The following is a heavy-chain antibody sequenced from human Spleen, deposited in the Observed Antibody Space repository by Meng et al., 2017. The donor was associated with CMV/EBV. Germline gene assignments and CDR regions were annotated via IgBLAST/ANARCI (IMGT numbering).Heavy chain of an antibody. CDR3: ARDPMGTAMVTWGTDY. Sequence: SGYTSTGYYMHWVRQAPGQGLEWMGWINPNSGGTNYAQKFQGRVTMTRDTSISTAYMELSRLRSDDTAVYYCARDPMGTAMVTWGTDYWGQGTLVTVSS. CDR2: INPNSGGT. D-gene: IGHD5-18*01. V-gene: IGHV1-2*02. J-gene: IGHJ4*02. CDR1: GYTSTGYY.